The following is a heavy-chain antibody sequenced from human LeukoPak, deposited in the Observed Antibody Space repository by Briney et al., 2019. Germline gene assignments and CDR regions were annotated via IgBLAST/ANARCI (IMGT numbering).Heavy chain of an antibody. V-gene: IGHV1-8*03. CDR2: MNPNSGNT. D-gene: IGHD3-22*01. J-gene: IGHJ3*02. Sequence: ASVKVSCKASGYTFTNYDINWVRQAPGQGLEWMGYMNPNSGNTGYAQKFQGRVTITKNTSISTAYVELSSLRSEDTAVYYCARLYYYDSSGYSSAFDIWGQGTMVTVSS. CDR3: ARLYYYDSSGYSSAFDI. CDR1: GYTFTNYD.